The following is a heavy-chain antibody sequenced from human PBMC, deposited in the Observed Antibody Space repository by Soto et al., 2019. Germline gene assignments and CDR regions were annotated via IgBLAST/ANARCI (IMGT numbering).Heavy chain of an antibody. CDR1: GYTFTSYD. CDR3: ARMSKYCSSTSCRLGY. CDR2: MNPSTGNS. D-gene: IGHD2-2*01. V-gene: IGHV1-8*01. Sequence: ASVKVSCKASGYTFTSYDIYWVRQATGQGLEWMGWMNPSTGNSGYAQKFQGRVTMTSDTSISTAHMELSSLRSEDTAVYYCARMSKYCSSTSCRLGYWGQGTLVTVSS. J-gene: IGHJ4*02.